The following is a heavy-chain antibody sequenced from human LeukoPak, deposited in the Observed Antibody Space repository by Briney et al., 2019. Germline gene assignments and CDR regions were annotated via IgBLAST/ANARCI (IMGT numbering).Heavy chain of an antibody. D-gene: IGHD6-19*01. J-gene: IGHJ4*02. CDR2: INPNSGGT. CDR3: ARDREWLEPLFGY. V-gene: IGHV1-2*02. CDR1: GYTFTGYY. Sequence: ASVKGSCKASGYTFTGYYMHWVRQAPGQGLEWMGWINPNSGGTNYAQKFQGRVTMTRDTSISTAYMELSRLRSDDTAVYYCARDREWLEPLFGYWGQGTLVTVSS.